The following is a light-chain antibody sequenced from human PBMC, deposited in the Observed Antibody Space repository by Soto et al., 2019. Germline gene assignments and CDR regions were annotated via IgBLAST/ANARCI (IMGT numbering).Light chain of an antibody. CDR3: QSYVSRNVV. V-gene: IGLV6-57*04. Sequence: NFMLTQPHSVSESPGKTVTISCTRSSGSIASNYVQWYQQRPGSAPTTVIYEDNQRPSGVPDRFSGSIDSSSNSASLTISRLKNEDEADYYCQSYVSRNVVFGGGTKLTVL. J-gene: IGLJ2*01. CDR2: EDN. CDR1: SGSIASNY.